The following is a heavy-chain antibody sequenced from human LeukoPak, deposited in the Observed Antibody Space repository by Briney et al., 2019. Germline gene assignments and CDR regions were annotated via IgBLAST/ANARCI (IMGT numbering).Heavy chain of an antibody. CDR2: ISYSGST. D-gene: IGHD2-2*01. V-gene: IGHV4-59*01. Sequence: SETLSLTCTVSGGSISSYYWSWIRQPPGKGLEWIGYISYSGSTNFNPSLKSRVTISVDTSKNQFSLKLSSVTAADTAVYYCAREVVVVPAALYWFDPWGQGTLVTVSS. J-gene: IGHJ5*02. CDR3: AREVVVVPAALYWFDP. CDR1: GGSISSYY.